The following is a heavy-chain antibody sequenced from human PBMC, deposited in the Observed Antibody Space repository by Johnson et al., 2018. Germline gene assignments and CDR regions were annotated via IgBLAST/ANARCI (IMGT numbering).Heavy chain of an antibody. D-gene: IGHD2-2*01. CDR3: ATSYCSSTSCPPESFDI. CDR2: MNPNSGNT. J-gene: IGHJ3*02. V-gene: IGHV1-8*01. Sequence: QVQLVQSGAEVKKPGASVKVSCKASGYTFTSYDINWVRQATGQGLEWMGWMNPNSGNTGYAQKFQGRVTMTRNTSISTAYMELSSLRAEDTAVYYCATSYCSSTSCPPESFDIWGQGTLVTVSS. CDR1: GYTFTSYD.